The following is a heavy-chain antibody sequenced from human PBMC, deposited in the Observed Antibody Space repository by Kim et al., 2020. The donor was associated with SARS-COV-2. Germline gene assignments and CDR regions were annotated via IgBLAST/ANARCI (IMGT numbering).Heavy chain of an antibody. CDR2: T. V-gene: IGHV3-49*02. J-gene: IGHJ4*02. Sequence: TEYAASVKGRFTISRDDSKSIAYLQMNSLKTEDTAVYYCTSSRIAAASYYWGQGTLVTVSS. D-gene: IGHD6-13*01. CDR3: TSSRIAAASYY.